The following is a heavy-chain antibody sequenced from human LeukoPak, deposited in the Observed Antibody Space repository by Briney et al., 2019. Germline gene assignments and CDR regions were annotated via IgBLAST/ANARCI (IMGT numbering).Heavy chain of an antibody. J-gene: IGHJ3*02. Sequence: PSETLSLTCAVYGGSFSDYYWSWIRQPPGKGLEWIGEINHSGSTNYNPSLKSRVTISVDTSKNQFSLKLSSVTAADTAVYYCARMPLSAGDYGRGAFDIWGQGTMVTVSS. CDR1: GGSFSDYY. CDR2: INHSGST. CDR3: ARMPLSAGDYGRGAFDI. V-gene: IGHV4-34*01. D-gene: IGHD4-17*01.